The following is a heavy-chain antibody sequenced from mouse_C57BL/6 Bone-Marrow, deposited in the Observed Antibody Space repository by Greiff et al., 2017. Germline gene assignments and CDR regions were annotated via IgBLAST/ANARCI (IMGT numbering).Heavy chain of an antibody. J-gene: IGHJ4*01. D-gene: IGHD2-12*01. Sequence: QVQLQQSGAELARPGASVKLSCKASGYTFTSYGISWVKQRTGQGLEWIGEIYPRSGNPYYNEKFKGKATLTADKSSSTAYMELRSLTSEDSAVYFCEIRQGYYYAMDYWGQGTSVTVSS. V-gene: IGHV1-81*01. CDR2: IYPRSGNP. CDR3: EIRQGYYYAMDY. CDR1: GYTFTSYG.